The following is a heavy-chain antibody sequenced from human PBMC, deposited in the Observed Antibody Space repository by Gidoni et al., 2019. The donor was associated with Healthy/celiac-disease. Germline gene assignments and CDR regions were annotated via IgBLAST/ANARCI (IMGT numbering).Heavy chain of an antibody. Sequence: EVQLVESGGGLVKPGGSLSLSFAAAGSTFSSCRMNWVRQAPGKGLEWVSSISSSSSYIYYADSVKGRFTISRDNAKNSLYLQMNSLRAEDTAVYYCARVVKDTAMTPSYYMDVWGKGTTVTVSS. CDR3: ARVVKDTAMTPSYYMDV. CDR2: ISSSSSYI. CDR1: GSTFSSCR. V-gene: IGHV3-21*01. D-gene: IGHD5-18*01. J-gene: IGHJ6*03.